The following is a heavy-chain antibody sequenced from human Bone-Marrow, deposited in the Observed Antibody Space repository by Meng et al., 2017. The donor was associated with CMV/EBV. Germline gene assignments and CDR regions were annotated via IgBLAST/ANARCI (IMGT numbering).Heavy chain of an antibody. CDR1: GYTFTGYY. CDR3: ALLSGGHIVVVIGY. Sequence: ASVKVSCKASGYTFTGYYMHWVRQAPGQGLEWMGWINPNSGGTNYAQKFQGRVTMTRDTSISTAYMELSRLRSDDTPVYYCALLSGGHIVVVIGYWGHGTLVTVSS. V-gene: IGHV1-2*02. D-gene: IGHD2-21*01. CDR2: INPNSGGT. J-gene: IGHJ1*01.